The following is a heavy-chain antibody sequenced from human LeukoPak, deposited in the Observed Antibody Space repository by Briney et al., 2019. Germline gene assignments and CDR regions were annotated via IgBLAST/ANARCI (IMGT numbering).Heavy chain of an antibody. Sequence: GGSLRLSCAASGFTFSSYGMHWVRQAPGKGLGWVAVISYDGSNKYYADSVKARFTISRDNSNNTLFLQMNNLRADDTAVYYCAKDRETTASGTFDYWGQGALVTVSS. CDR3: AKDRETTASGTFDY. CDR1: GFTFSSYG. D-gene: IGHD6-13*01. J-gene: IGHJ4*02. V-gene: IGHV3-30*18. CDR2: ISYDGSNK.